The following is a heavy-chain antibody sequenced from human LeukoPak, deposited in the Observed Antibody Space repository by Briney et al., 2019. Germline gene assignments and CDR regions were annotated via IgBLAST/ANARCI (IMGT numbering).Heavy chain of an antibody. CDR3: ARLVGASWFDS. D-gene: IGHD1-26*01. J-gene: IGHJ5*01. Sequence: SQTLSLTCAISGDSVSTNSATWTWLRQSPSRGLEWLGRTYYRSKWNNDYAVSMKSRITINPDTSKNQFSLQLNSVSPEDTAVYYCARLVGASWFDSWGQGTLVTVSS. CDR1: GDSVSTNSAT. CDR2: TYYRSKWNN. V-gene: IGHV6-1*01.